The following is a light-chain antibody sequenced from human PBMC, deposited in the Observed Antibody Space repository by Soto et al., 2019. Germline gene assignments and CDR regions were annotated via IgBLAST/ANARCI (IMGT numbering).Light chain of an antibody. CDR2: GAS. J-gene: IGKJ1*01. V-gene: IGKV3-15*01. CDR3: QQYGSSWWT. CDR1: QSVSSN. Sequence: EIVMTQSPATLSVSPWERVTLSCRASQSVSSNLAWYQQKPGQAPRLLIYGASTRATGIPARFSGSGSGTDFTLTISRLEPEDFAVYYCQQYGSSWWTFGQGTKVDIK.